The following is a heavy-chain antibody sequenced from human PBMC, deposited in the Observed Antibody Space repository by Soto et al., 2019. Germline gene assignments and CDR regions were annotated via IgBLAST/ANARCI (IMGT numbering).Heavy chain of an antibody. CDR3: ARGYCSGGSCYGWCDY. CDR1: GGIFSSYT. Sequence: ASVKVSCKASGGIFSSYTINWVRQAPGQGLEWMGRIIPILDIANYAQKFQGRITITADKSTSTAYMELSSLRSEDTAVYYCARGYCSGGSCYGWCDYWGQGTLVTVSS. D-gene: IGHD2-15*01. V-gene: IGHV1-69*02. J-gene: IGHJ4*02. CDR2: IIPILDIA.